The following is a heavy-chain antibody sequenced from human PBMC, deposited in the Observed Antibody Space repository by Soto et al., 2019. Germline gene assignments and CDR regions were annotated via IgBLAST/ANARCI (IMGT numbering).Heavy chain of an antibody. CDR1: GGSISSSNW. CDR3: ARAVVVVAATEYYFDY. V-gene: IGHV4-4*02. J-gene: IGHJ4*02. Sequence: PSETLSLTCAVSGGSISSSNWWSWVRQPPGKGLEWIGEIYHSGSTNYNPSLKSRVTISVDKSKNQFSLKLSSVTAADTAVYYCARAVVVVAATEYYFDYWGQGTLVTSPQ. D-gene: IGHD2-15*01. CDR2: IYHSGST.